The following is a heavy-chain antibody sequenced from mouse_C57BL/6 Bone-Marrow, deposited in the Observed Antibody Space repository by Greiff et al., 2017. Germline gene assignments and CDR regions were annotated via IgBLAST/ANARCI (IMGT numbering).Heavy chain of an antibody. CDR3: ARFEDSALLY. CDR2: IDPSDSYT. D-gene: IGHD3-2*02. V-gene: IGHV1-69*01. J-gene: IGHJ2*01. CDR1: GYTFTSYW. Sequence: VQLQQPGAELVMPGASVKLSCKASGYTFTSYWMHWVKQRPGQGLEWIGEIDPSDSYTNYNQKFKGKSTLTVDKSSSTAYMQLSSLTSEDSAVYYCARFEDSALLYWGQGTTLTVSS.